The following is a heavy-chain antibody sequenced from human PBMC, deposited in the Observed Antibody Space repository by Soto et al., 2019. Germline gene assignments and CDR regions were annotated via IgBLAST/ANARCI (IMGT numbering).Heavy chain of an antibody. CDR3: ASGGMGTIFGVVPLADYYYGMDV. D-gene: IGHD3-3*01. J-gene: IGHJ6*02. CDR1: GGSISSGGYS. Sequence: SETPSLTCAVFGGSISSGGYSWSWIRQPPGKGLEWIGYIYYSGSTYYNPSLKSRVTISIDTSKNQFSLKLSSVTAADTAVYYCASGGMGTIFGVVPLADYYYGMDVWGQGTTVTVSS. CDR2: IYYSGST. V-gene: IGHV4-30-2*02.